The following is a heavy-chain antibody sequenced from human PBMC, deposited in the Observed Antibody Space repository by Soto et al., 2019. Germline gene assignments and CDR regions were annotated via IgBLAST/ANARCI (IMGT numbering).Heavy chain of an antibody. J-gene: IGHJ4*02. V-gene: IGHV4-34*01. Sequence: SETLSLTCAVYGVSFSGYYWSWIRQPPGKGLEWIGEINHSGSTNYNPSLKSRVTISVDTSKNQFSLKLSSVTAADTAVYYCARVGRGDDFWSGYYTGIDYWGQGTLVTVSS. CDR3: ARVGRGDDFWSGYYTGIDY. D-gene: IGHD3-3*01. CDR1: GVSFSGYY. CDR2: INHSGST.